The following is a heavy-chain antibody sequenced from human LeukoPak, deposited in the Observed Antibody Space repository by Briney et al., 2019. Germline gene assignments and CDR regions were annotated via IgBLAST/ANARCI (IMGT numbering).Heavy chain of an antibody. Sequence: TSETLSLTCAVYGGSFSGYYWSWIRQPPGKGLEWIGEINHSGSTNYNPSLKSRVTISVDTSKNQFSLKLSSVTAGDTAVYYCARGYGGKPDYWGQGTLVTVSS. CDR1: GGSFSGYY. V-gene: IGHV4-34*01. D-gene: IGHD4-23*01. CDR2: INHSGST. CDR3: ARGYGGKPDY. J-gene: IGHJ4*02.